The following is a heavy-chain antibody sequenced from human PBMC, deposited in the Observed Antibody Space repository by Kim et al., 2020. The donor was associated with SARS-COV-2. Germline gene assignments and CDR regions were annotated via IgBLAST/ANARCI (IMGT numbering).Heavy chain of an antibody. D-gene: IGHD3-10*01. CDR2: IGGSGSNT. V-gene: IGHV3-23*01. J-gene: IGHJ4*02. Sequence: GGSLRLSCAASRFTFSSHDMSWVRQAPGKGLDWVSAIGGSGSNTYYADSVTGRFTISGDNSKNTLYLQMNSLRVEDTAVYYCARGAGSPDYWGQGTLVTVSS. CDR1: RFTFSSHD. CDR3: ARGAGSPDY.